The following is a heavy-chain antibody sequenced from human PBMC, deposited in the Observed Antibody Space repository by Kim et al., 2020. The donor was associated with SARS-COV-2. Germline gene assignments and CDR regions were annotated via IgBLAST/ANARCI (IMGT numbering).Heavy chain of an antibody. D-gene: IGHD2-2*01. V-gene: IGHV3-30*04. CDR1: GFTFSSYA. J-gene: IGHJ5*01. CDR3: ASGQYCSSTSCYLISYN. Sequence: GGSLRLSCAASGFTFSSYAMHWVRQAPGKGLEWVAVISYDGSNKYYADSVKGRFTISRDNSKNTLYLQMNSLRAEDTAVYYCASGQYCSSTSCYLISYN. CDR2: ISYDGSNK.